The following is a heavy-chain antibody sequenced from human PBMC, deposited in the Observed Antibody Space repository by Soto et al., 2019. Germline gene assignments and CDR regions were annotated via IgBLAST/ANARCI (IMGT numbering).Heavy chain of an antibody. CDR3: ARVDRRYNWNTRDYYYYGMDV. D-gene: IGHD1-20*01. Sequence: SETLSLTCTVSGGSISSGDYYWSWIRQPPGKGLEWIGYIYYSGSTYYNPSLKSRVTISVDTSKNQFSLKLSSVTAADTAVYYCARVDRRYNWNTRDYYYYGMDVWGQGTTVT. CDR1: GGSISSGDYY. CDR2: IYYSGST. V-gene: IGHV4-30-4*01. J-gene: IGHJ6*02.